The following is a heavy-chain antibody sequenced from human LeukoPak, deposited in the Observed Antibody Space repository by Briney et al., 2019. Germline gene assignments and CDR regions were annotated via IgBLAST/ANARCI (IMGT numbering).Heavy chain of an antibody. CDR2: FSSSGSPI. J-gene: IGHJ3*02. V-gene: IGHV3-48*03. CDR3: ASVGGGNNDAFDI. D-gene: IGHD4-23*01. CDR1: VYTFRICK. Sequence: PGGSLRLSCADSVYTFRICKMNWVPPSPGEGLEWLSYFSSSGSPIYYADSVKGGFTISRDNAKNSLYLQMNSLRDGDTAVCYCASVGGGNNDAFDIWGQGTMVTVSS.